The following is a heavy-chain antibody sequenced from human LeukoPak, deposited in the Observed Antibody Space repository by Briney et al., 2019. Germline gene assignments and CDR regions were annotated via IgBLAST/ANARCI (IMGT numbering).Heavy chain of an antibody. CDR3: AKSYGYSGGWYEPYFDY. CDR2: ISYDGSNK. J-gene: IGHJ4*02. V-gene: IGHV3-30*18. Sequence: GGSLRLSCAASGFTFSSYGMHWVRQAPGKGLECVAVISYDGSNKYYADSVKGRFTISRDNSKNTLYLQMNSLRAEDTAVYYCAKSYGYSGGWYEPYFDYWGQETLVTVS. D-gene: IGHD6-19*01. CDR1: GFTFSSYG.